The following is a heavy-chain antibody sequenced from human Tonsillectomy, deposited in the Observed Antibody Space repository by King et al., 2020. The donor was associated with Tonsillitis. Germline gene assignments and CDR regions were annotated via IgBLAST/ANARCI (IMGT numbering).Heavy chain of an antibody. D-gene: IGHD3-10*01. V-gene: IGHV3-48*01. J-gene: IGHJ4*02. CDR1: GFTFSTYN. Sequence: VQLVESGGGLVQPGGSRRLSCAASGFTFSTYNMNWVRQAPGKGLEWVSYISSSSTTKFYEDSVKGLFTISRDNAKNSLYLQMNSLRAEDTAVYYCARDYYNSGSYPIDSWGQGTLVIVSS. CDR2: ISSSSTTK. CDR3: ARDYYNSGSYPIDS.